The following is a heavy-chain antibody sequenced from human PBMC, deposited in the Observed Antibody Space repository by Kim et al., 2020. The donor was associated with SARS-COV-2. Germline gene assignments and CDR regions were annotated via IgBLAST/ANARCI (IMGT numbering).Heavy chain of an antibody. Sequence: HPTPKSRVTISVDTSKTKFSLKLSSGPAADTAVYYCARQAYSSGWYFDYWGQGTLVTVSS. CDR3: ARQAYSSGWYFDY. V-gene: IGHV4-39*01. J-gene: IGHJ4*02. D-gene: IGHD6-19*01.